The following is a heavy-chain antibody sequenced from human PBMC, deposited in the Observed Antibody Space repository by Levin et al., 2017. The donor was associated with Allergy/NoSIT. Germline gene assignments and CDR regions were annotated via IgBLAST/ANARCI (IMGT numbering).Heavy chain of an antibody. J-gene: IGHJ6*02. D-gene: IGHD5-12*01. V-gene: IGHV4-39*01. CDR1: GGSISSSSYY. CDR3: ARHRIEWLRYYYGMDV. CDR2: IYYSGST. Sequence: SETLSLTCTVSGGSISSSSYYWGWIRQPPGKGLEWIGSIYYSGSTYYNPSLKSRVTISVDTSKNQFSLKLSSVTAADTAVYYCARHRIEWLRYYYGMDVWGQGTTVTVSS.